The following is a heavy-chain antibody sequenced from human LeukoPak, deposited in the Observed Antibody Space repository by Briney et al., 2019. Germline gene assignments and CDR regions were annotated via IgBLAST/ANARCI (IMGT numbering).Heavy chain of an antibody. CDR1: GGSFSGYY. J-gene: IGHJ4*02. Sequence: SETLSLTCAVYGGSFSGYYWSWIRQPPGKGLEWIGEINHSGSTNNNPSLKSRVTISVDTSKNQFSLKLSSVTAADTAVYYCARSGYRAVDYWGQGTLVTVSS. CDR2: INHSGST. D-gene: IGHD5-24*01. V-gene: IGHV4-34*01. CDR3: ARSGYRAVDY.